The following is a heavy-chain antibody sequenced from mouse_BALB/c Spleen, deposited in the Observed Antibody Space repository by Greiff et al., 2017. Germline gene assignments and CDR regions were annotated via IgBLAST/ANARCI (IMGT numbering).Heavy chain of an antibody. CDR1: GFTFSSYA. V-gene: IGHV5-9-4*01. Sequence: QVVESGGGLVKPGGSLKLSCAASGFTFSSYAMSWVRQSPEKRLEWVAEISSGGSYTYYPDTVTGRFTISRDNAKNTLYLEMSSLRSEDTAMYYCTRDQLGRYAMDYWGQGTSVTVSS. J-gene: IGHJ4*01. CDR3: TRDQLGRYAMDY. D-gene: IGHD4-1*01. CDR2: ISSGGSYT.